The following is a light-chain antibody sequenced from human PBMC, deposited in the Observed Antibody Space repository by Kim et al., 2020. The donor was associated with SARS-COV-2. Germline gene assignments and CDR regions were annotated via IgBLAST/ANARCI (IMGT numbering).Light chain of an antibody. CDR3: QKYNGAPWT. Sequence: DIQMTQSPSSLSASVGDRVTITCRASQGISNDLAWYQQKPGKVPKLLIFAASASQSGVSSRFSGSGSGTDFTLTISSLQPEDVATYYCQKYNGAPWTFGQGTKVDIK. CDR1: QGISND. V-gene: IGKV1-27*01. J-gene: IGKJ1*01. CDR2: AAS.